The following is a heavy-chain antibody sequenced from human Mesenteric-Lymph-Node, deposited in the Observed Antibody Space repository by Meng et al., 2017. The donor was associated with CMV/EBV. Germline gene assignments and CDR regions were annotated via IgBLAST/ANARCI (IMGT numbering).Heavy chain of an antibody. D-gene: IGHD3-9*01. V-gene: IGHV5-51*01. Sequence: GESLMTSCKGSGYSFTSYWIGWMRQTPGKGLEWMGIICPGDSNTRSSPSFQSQVTISADKSISTAYLQWSSLKASDTAMYYCARHRGYYDILTGYRPSYYYGMDVWGQGTTVTVSS. J-gene: IGHJ6*02. CDR2: ICPGDSNT. CDR3: ARHRGYYDILTGYRPSYYYGMDV. CDR1: GYSFTSYW.